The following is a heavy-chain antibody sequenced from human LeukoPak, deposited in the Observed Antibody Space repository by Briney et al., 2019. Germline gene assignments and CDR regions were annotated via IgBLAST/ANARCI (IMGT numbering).Heavy chain of an antibody. CDR1: GGSISSYY. D-gene: IGHD4-17*01. V-gene: IGHV4-4*07. Sequence: SETLSLTCTVSGGSISSYYWSWIRQPAGKGLEWIGRIYTSGSTNYNPSLKSRLTMSVDTSKNQFSLKLSSVTAADTAVYYCAREAYADYVFSASFDPWGQGTLVTVSS. CDR2: IYTSGST. CDR3: AREAYADYVFSASFDP. J-gene: IGHJ5*02.